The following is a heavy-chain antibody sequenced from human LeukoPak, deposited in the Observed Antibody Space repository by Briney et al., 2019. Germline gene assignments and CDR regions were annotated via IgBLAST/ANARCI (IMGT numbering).Heavy chain of an antibody. V-gene: IGHV3-21*01. CDR3: ARRWQLVPLDYFDY. CDR2: ISSSSSYI. CDR1: GFTFSSYS. D-gene: IGHD6-6*01. J-gene: IGHJ4*02. Sequence: PGGSLRLSCAASGFTFSSYSMNWVRQAPGKGLEWVSSISSSSSYIYYADSVKGRFTIPRDNAKNSLYLQMDSLRAEDTAVYYCARRWQLVPLDYFDYWGQGTLVTVSS.